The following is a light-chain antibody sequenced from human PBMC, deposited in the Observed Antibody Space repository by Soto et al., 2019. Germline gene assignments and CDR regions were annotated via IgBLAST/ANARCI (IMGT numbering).Light chain of an antibody. Sequence: QAVVTQPPSVSGAPGQRVTISCTGSSSNTGADYDVHWYQQLPGTAPKLLIYGNTNRPSGVPDRFSGSKSGTSASLAITGLQAEDEADYYCQSYDSSLSGYWVFGGGTKLTVL. J-gene: IGLJ3*02. V-gene: IGLV1-40*01. CDR3: QSYDSSLSGYWV. CDR1: SSNTGADYD. CDR2: GNT.